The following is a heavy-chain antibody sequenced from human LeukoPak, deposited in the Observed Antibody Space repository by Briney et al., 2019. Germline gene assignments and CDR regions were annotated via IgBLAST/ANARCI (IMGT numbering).Heavy chain of an antibody. D-gene: IGHD6-19*01. CDR3: ARDRSSGWHYFDY. CDR2: ISYDGKNE. CDR1: GFTFITYA. V-gene: IGHV3-30*04. Sequence: GRSLRLSCAASGFTFITYAMHWVRQAPGKGLEWVAVISYDGKNEYYTDSVKGRFTISRDNYKNTLYLQMNSLRAEDTALYYYARDRSSGWHYFDYWGQGTLVTVSS. J-gene: IGHJ4*02.